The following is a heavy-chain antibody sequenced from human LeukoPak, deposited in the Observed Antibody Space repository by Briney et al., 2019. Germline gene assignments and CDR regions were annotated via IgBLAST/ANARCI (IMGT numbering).Heavy chain of an antibody. J-gene: IGHJ3*02. CDR1: GYTFTSYG. D-gene: IGHD3-9*01. Sequence: GASVKVSCKASGYTFTSYGISWVRQAPGQGLEWMGWISAYNGNTNYAQKLQGRVTMTTDTSTSTAYMELRSLRSDDTAVYYCARVSKGLRYFDWSFDIWGQGTMVTVSS. CDR3: ARVSKGLRYFDWSFDI. CDR2: ISAYNGNT. V-gene: IGHV1-18*01.